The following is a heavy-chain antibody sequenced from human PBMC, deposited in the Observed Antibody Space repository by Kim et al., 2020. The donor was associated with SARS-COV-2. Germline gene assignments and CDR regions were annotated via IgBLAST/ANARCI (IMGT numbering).Heavy chain of an antibody. V-gene: IGHV5-10-1*01. J-gene: IGHJ4*02. CDR2: IDPSDSYT. Sequence: GESLKISCKGSGYSFTSYWISWVRQMPGKGLEWMGRIDPSDSYTNYSPSFQGHVTISADKSISTAYLQWSSLKASDTAMYYCARHVFGGYYHMGGPDYWGQGTLVTVSS. D-gene: IGHD3-10*02. CDR1: GYSFTSYW. CDR3: ARHVFGGYYHMGGPDY.